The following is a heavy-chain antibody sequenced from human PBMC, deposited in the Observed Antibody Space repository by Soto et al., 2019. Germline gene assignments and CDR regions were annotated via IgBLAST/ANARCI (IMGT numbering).Heavy chain of an antibody. J-gene: IGHJ4*02. D-gene: IGHD6-6*01. V-gene: IGHV4-34*01. CDR2: INHSGST. CDR1: GGSFSAYY. CDR3: ARTSRFDS. Sequence: QVLLQQWGAGLLKPSETLSLTCAVYGGSFSAYYWSWVRQPPGKGLEWIGEINHSGSTNYNPSLKIRVTMAVDTSKSQFSLRLSSVTAADTAVYYCARTSRFDSWGQGTLVTVSS.